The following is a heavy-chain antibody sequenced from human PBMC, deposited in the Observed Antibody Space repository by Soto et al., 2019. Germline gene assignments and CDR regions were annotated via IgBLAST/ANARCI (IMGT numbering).Heavy chain of an antibody. J-gene: IGHJ4*02. Sequence: ASVQVSCQATGYTFTSYGINWVRRAPGQGLEWMGWISAYNGNTNYAQKLQGRVTMTTDTSTSTAYMELRSLRSDDTAVYYCARTREVTARIDYWGQGTLVTVS. D-gene: IGHD2-21*02. CDR1: GYTFTSYG. V-gene: IGHV1-18*01. CDR2: ISAYNGNT. CDR3: ARTREVTARIDY.